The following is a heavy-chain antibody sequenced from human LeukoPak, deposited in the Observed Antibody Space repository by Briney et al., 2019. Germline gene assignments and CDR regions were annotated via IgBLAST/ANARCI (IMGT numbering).Heavy chain of an antibody. CDR2: TYSGGTA. D-gene: IGHD6-19*01. Sequence: SETLSLTCTVSGGSVSGDTYYWVWIRQPAGRGLEWIGNTYSGGTAHYNPSLKSRVTISVDTSKNQFSLKLSSVTAADTAVYFCARQLRGEAVAGHLQPFDYWGQGTLVTVSS. CDR1: GGSVSGDTYY. CDR3: ARQLRGEAVAGHLQPFDY. J-gene: IGHJ4*02. V-gene: IGHV4-39*01.